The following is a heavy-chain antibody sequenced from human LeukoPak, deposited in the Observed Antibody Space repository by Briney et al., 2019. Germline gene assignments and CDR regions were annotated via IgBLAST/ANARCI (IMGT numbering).Heavy chain of an antibody. CDR3: ARSLEGGYASLYYYYGMDV. CDR2: IWFDGSNK. Sequence: QSGGSLRLSCAASGFIFSSYGMYWVRQAPGKGLEWVALIWFDGSNKYYADSVKGRFTISRDNSKNTLYLQMNSLRAEDTAVYYCARSLEGGYASLYYYYGMDVWGQGTTVTVSS. V-gene: IGHV3-33*07. D-gene: IGHD5-12*01. J-gene: IGHJ6*02. CDR1: GFIFSSYG.